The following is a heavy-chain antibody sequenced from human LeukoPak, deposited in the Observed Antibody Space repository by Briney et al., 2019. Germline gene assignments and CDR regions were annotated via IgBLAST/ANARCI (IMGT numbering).Heavy chain of an antibody. CDR1: GGSISSGGYY. Sequence: SETLSLTYTVSGGSISSGGYYWSWIRQHPGKGLEWIGYIYYSGSTYYNPSLKSRVTISVDTSKNQFSLKLGSVTAADTAVYYCARADYGDYGVDYWGQGTLVTVSS. CDR2: IYYSGST. J-gene: IGHJ4*02. CDR3: ARADYGDYGVDY. D-gene: IGHD4-17*01. V-gene: IGHV4-31*03.